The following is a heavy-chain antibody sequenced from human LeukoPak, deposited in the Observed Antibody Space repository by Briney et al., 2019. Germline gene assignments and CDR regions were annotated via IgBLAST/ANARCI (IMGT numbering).Heavy chain of an antibody. CDR1: GGSISSGGYY. CDR3: AREGRFDDFWSGYIDY. J-gene: IGHJ4*02. Sequence: PSETLSLTCTVSGGSISSGGYYWSWIRQHPGKGLEWIGYIYYSGSTHYNPSLKSRVTISVDTSKNQFSLKLSSVTAADTAVYYCAREGRFDDFWSGYIDYWGQGTLVTVSS. V-gene: IGHV4-31*03. D-gene: IGHD3-3*01. CDR2: IYYSGST.